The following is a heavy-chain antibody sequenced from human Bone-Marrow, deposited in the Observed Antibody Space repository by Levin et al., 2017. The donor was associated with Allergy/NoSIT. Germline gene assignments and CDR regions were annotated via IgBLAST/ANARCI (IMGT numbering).Heavy chain of an antibody. CDR1: GFTFSSYG. CDR3: GRENYDILTGYHGYFDY. V-gene: IGHV3-33*01. Sequence: GGSLRLSCAASGFTFSSYGMHWVRQAPGKGLEWVAVIWYDGSNKYYADSVKGRFTISRDNSKNTLYLQMNSLRAEDTAVYYCGRENYDILTGYHGYFDYWGQGTLVTVSS. CDR2: IWYDGSNK. D-gene: IGHD3-9*01. J-gene: IGHJ4*02.